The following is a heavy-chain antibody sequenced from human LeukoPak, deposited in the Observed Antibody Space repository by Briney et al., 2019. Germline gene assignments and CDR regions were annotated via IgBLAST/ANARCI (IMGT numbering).Heavy chain of an antibody. D-gene: IGHD3-3*01. CDR2: INPYSGGT. CDR3: ARLAVEWLLLDYYYYMDV. J-gene: IGHJ6*03. CDR1: GYSFTGYY. Sequence: ASVTVSCKASGYSFTGYYMHWVRQAPGQGLEWMGWINPYSGGTNYAQKFQGRVTMTRDTSISTAYMELSRLRSDDTAVYYCARLAVEWLLLDYYYYMDVWGKGTTVTVSS. V-gene: IGHV1-2*02.